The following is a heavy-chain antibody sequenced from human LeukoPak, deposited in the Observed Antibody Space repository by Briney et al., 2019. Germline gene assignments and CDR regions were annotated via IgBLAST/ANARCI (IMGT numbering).Heavy chain of an antibody. V-gene: IGHV1-8*02. Sequence: ASVKVSCKASGYTFTGYYMHWVRQAPGQGLEWMGWMNPNSGNTGYAQKFQGRVTMTRNTSISTAYMELSSLRSEDTAVYYCAREIAAAGENYYYYMDVWGKGTTVTISS. CDR3: AREIAAAGENYYYYMDV. D-gene: IGHD6-13*01. J-gene: IGHJ6*03. CDR2: MNPNSGNT. CDR1: GYTFTGYY.